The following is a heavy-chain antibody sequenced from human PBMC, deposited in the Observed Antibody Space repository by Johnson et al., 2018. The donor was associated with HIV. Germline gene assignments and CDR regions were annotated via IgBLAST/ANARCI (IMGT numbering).Heavy chain of an antibody. CDR3: AKPPSMGADAFDI. CDR2: ISYDGTNK. J-gene: IGHJ3*02. V-gene: IGHV3-30*18. Sequence: VQLVESGGGVVQPGRSLRVSCGASGFTFSSYDMHWVRQAPGKGLEWVAVISYDGTNKYFADSVKGRFNISRDNSKNTLYLQMNSLRAEDAAVYYCAKPPSMGADAFDIWGQGTIVTVSS. D-gene: IGHD3-16*01. CDR1: GFTFSSYD.